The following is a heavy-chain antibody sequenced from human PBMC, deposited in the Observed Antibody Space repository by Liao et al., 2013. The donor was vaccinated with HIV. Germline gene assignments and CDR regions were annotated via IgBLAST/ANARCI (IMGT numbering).Heavy chain of an antibody. CDR3: VRISSLDRTFDF. CDR1: GGSISRSSYH. J-gene: IGHJ4*02. CDR2: MYNLGTT. Sequence: QLQLQESGPGLVKPSETLSLSCNVTGGSISRSSYHWGWIRQSPGKGPEWIGSMYNLGTTYYNPSLKGRATISVDTSKNHFSLWVKSVTAADTAVYYCVRISSLDRTFDFWGPGTLVTVSS. V-gene: IGHV4-39*07. D-gene: IGHD3/OR15-3a*01.